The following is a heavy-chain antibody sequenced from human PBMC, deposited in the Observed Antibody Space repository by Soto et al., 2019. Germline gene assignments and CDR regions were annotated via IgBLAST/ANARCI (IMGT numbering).Heavy chain of an antibody. CDR1: GGSFSGYY. V-gene: IGHV4-34*01. Sequence: SETLSLTCSVYGGSFSGYYWSWIRQPPGKGLEWIGEINHSGSTNYNPSLKSRVTISVDTSKNQFSLKLSSVTAADTAVYYCARSTQRNTGTFDFWGQGTLITVSS. D-gene: IGHD1-7*01. CDR2: INHSGST. J-gene: IGHJ4*02. CDR3: ARSTQRNTGTFDF.